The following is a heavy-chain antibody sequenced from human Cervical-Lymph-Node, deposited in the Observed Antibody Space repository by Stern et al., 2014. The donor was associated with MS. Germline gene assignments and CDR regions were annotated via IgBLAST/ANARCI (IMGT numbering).Heavy chain of an antibody. D-gene: IGHD3-22*01. J-gene: IGHJ3*01. CDR1: GFPFSGHG. Sequence: VQLVESGGGVVQPGGSLRLSCAASGFPFSGHGLHWVRQAPGKGLEWVALISYDGSNKWYAESVKGRFTISRDSSRNTMFLQMNTLRLEDAAVYYGARDGPNYDHNGRGDAFDVWGQGAMVTVSP. CDR3: ARDGPNYDHNGRGDAFDV. V-gene: IGHV3-33*05. CDR2: ISYDGSNK.